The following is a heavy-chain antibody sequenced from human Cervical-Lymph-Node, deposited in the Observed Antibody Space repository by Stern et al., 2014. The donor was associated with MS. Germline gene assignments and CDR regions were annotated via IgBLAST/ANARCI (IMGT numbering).Heavy chain of an antibody. J-gene: IGHJ3*02. D-gene: IGHD4-23*01. V-gene: IGHV4-31*03. CDR1: GDSITGGIYY. CDR3: ARASRLYGGNGDVFDT. Sequence: QLQLQESGPGLVKPSQTLSLTCTVSGDSITGGIYYWGWIRQNPETGLEWIGYKYNSGNTYYNPSLTSRSTISIDTSKNQFSLKLISVTAADTAVYYCARASRLYGGNGDVFDTWGQGTMVTVSS. CDR2: KYNSGNT.